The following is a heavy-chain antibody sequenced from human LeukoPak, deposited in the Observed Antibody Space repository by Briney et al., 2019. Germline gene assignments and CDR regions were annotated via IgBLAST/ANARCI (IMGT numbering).Heavy chain of an antibody. D-gene: IGHD3-9*01. J-gene: IGHJ6*02. CDR2: ISAYNGNT. V-gene: IGHV1-18*01. Sequence: ASVKVSCKASGYTFTSYGISWVRQAPGQGLEWMGWISAYNGNTNYAQKLQGRVTMTTDTSTSTAYMELRSLRSDDTAMYYCARGQRDVLRYFDWSPVEMDVWGQGTTVTVSS. CDR1: GYTFTSYG. CDR3: ARGQRDVLRYFDWSPVEMDV.